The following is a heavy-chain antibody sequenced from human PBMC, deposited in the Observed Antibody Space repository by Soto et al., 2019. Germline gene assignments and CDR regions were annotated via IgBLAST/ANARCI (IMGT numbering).Heavy chain of an antibody. CDR3: SSRLLGFGERSYYYGMAV. Sequence: PGGSLRLSCAASGFTFSSYSMNWVRQAPGKGLEWVSYISSSSSTIYYADSVKGRFTISRDNAKNSLYLQMNSLRDEDTAVYYCSSRLLGFGERSYYYGMAVWGQGTTVTVSS. CDR2: ISSSSSTI. J-gene: IGHJ6*02. D-gene: IGHD3-10*01. V-gene: IGHV3-48*02. CDR1: GFTFSSYS.